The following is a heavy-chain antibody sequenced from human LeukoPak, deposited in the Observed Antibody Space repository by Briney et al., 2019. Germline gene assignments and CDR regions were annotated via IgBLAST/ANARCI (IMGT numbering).Heavy chain of an antibody. D-gene: IGHD3-16*01. V-gene: IGHV3-23*01. CDR3: AKDDAWGRYKD. J-gene: IGHJ1*01. CDR2: ISPSGEIT. CDR1: GFTFSSYA. Sequence: GGSLRLSCAASGFTFSSYAMSWVRQAPGKGLEWISGISPSGEITYYTDSVKGRFTISRDNSKHTVSLQMNSLRGEDTAVYYCAKDDAWGRYKDWGQGTLVTVSS.